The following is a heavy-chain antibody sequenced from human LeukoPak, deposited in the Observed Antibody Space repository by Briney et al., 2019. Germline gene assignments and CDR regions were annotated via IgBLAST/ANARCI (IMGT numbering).Heavy chain of an antibody. V-gene: IGHV4-31*03. CDR2: FYYSGST. Sequence: SQTLSLTCTVSGGSISSGGYYWSWIRQHPGKGLEWIGYFYYSGSTYYNPSLKSRVTISVDTSKNQFSLKLSSVTAADTAVYYCARGDDGEPYDYWGQGTLVTVSS. J-gene: IGHJ4*02. CDR3: ARGDDGEPYDY. CDR1: GGSISSGGYY. D-gene: IGHD2-21*01.